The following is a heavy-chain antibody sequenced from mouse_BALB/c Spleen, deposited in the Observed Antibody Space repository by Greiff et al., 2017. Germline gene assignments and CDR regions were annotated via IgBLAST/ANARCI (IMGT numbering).Heavy chain of an antibody. J-gene: IGHJ4*01. CDR1: GFTFSSYG. Sequence: EVQVVESGGGLVQPGGSLKLSCAASGFTFSSYGMSWVRQTPDKRLELVATINSNGGSTYYPDSVKGRFTISRDNAKNTLYLQMSSLKSEDTAMYYCARKYGNAMDYWGQGTSVTVSS. CDR2: INSNGGST. CDR3: ARKYGNAMDY. V-gene: IGHV5-6-3*01. D-gene: IGHD2-10*02.